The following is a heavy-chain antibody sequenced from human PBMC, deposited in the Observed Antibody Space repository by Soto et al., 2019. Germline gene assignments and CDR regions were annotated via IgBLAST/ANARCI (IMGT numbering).Heavy chain of an antibody. V-gene: IGHV1-46*01. CDR1: GYTFTSYY. CDR3: ARDGRSSDRRGGDNVDY. J-gene: IGHJ4*01. CDR2: INPNGGST. Sequence: CTASGYTFTSYYMCWVRQAHAQGIDLMGIINPNGGSTKIEQKFQIRVTMTRDKSTSTVNMERSSQRSEDTGVYYCARDGRSSDRRGGDNVDYWG. D-gene: IGHD3-10*01.